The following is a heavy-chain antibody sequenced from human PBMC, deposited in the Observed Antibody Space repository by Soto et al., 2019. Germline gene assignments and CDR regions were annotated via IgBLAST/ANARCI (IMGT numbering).Heavy chain of an antibody. D-gene: IGHD2-15*01. Sequence: QVQLQQWGAGLLKPSETLSLTCAVYGGSFRGYYWSWIRQPPGKGLEWIGEINHSGSTNYNPSLKSRVTISVDTSKYQFSLNLSSVTAAATAVYYCSSCSGSCYSTGYGMGVWGQGTTVTVSS. V-gene: IGHV4-34*01. J-gene: IGHJ6*02. CDR2: INHSGST. CDR1: GGSFRGYY. CDR3: SSCSGSCYSTGYGMGV.